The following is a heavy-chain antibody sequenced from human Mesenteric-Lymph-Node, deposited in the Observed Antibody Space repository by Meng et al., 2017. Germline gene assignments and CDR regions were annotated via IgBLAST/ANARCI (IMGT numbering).Heavy chain of an antibody. CDR3: ACSRTFDY. CDR2: INSDGDIT. D-gene: IGHD6-13*01. V-gene: IGHV3-74*01. Sequence: VRGVCAGGGLVQPGGSLRLSCEASGFTFSSYWMHWVRQVPGKGLVWVSRINSDGDITTYADSVKGRFTISRDNAKNTLYLQMNSLRAEDTAIYYCACSRTFDYWGQGTLVTVSS. J-gene: IGHJ4*02. CDR1: GFTFSSYW.